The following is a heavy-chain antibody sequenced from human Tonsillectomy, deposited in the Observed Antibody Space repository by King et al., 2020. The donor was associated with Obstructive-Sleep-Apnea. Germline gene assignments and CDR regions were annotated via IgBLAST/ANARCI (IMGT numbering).Heavy chain of an antibody. V-gene: IGHV4-59*08. J-gene: IGHJ2*01. CDR1: GGSISSYY. Sequence: VQLQESGPGLVKPSETLSLTCTVSGGSISSYYWSWIRQPPGKGLEWIGYIYYSGSTNYNPSLKSRVTISVDTSKNQFSLKLSSVTAADTAGYYCARGWLQPAVWFDLWGRGTLVTVSS. D-gene: IGHD5-24*01. CDR2: IYYSGST. CDR3: ARGWLQPAVWFDL.